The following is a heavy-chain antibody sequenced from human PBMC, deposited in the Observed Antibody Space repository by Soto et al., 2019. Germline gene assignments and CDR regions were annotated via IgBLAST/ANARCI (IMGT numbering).Heavy chain of an antibody. Sequence: QVQLVESGGGVVQPGRSLRLSCAASGFTFSSYAMHWVRQAPGKGPEWVAVISYDGSNKYYADSVKGRFTISRDNSKNTLYLQMNSLRAEDTAVYYCARDNGGAAAGATYFSWVDYWGQGTLVTVSS. CDR1: GFTFSSYA. J-gene: IGHJ4*02. CDR3: ARDNGGAAAGATYFSWVDY. CDR2: ISYDGSNK. V-gene: IGHV3-30-3*01. D-gene: IGHD6-13*01.